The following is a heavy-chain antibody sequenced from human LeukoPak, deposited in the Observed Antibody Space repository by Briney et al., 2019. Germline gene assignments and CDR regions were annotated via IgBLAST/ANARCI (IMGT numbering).Heavy chain of an antibody. CDR2: ISGSGGST. D-gene: IGHD5-18*01. V-gene: IGHV3-23*01. J-gene: IGHJ4*02. CDR3: ARRHRWYSYGFDY. Sequence: GGSLRLSCAASGFTFSSYAMSWVRQAPGKGLEWVSAISGSGGSTYYADSVKGRFTISRDNAKSSLYLQMNSLRAEDTAVYYCARRHRWYSYGFDYWGQGTLVTVSS. CDR1: GFTFSSYA.